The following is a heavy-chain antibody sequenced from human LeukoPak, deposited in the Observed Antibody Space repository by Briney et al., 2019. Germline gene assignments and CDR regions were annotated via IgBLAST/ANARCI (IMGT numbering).Heavy chain of an antibody. J-gene: IGHJ5*02. CDR2: IYTNGST. CDR1: GGSISNYY. D-gene: IGHD3-10*01. CDR3: ARGLGYYGSGSYVYNWFAP. Sequence: PSETLSLTCTVSGGSISNYYWSWIRQPAGKGLEWIGRIYTNGSTNYNSSLKSRVTMSVDTSKNQFSLKLTSVTAADTAVYHCARGLGYYGSGSYVYNWFAPWGQGSLVTVSS. V-gene: IGHV4-4*07.